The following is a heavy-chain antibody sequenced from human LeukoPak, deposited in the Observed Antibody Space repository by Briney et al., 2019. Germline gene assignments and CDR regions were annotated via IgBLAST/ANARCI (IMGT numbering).Heavy chain of an antibody. CDR1: GYSISSGYY. D-gene: IGHD6-13*01. Sequence: SETLSLTCTVSGYSISSGYYWGWIRQPPGKGLEWIGEINHSGSTNYSPSLKSRVTISVDTSKNQFSLKLSSVTAADTAVYYCARGGIAAAGTFYYYYYMDVWGKGTTVTASS. CDR2: INHSGST. V-gene: IGHV4-38-2*02. CDR3: ARGGIAAAGTFYYYYYMDV. J-gene: IGHJ6*03.